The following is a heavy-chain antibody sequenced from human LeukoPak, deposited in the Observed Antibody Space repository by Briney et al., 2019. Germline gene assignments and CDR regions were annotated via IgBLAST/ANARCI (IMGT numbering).Heavy chain of an antibody. V-gene: IGHV4-31*03. CDR1: GGSVSSGGYY. Sequence: SETLSLTCTVSGGSVSSGGYYWSWIRQHPGKGLEWIGYIYYSGSTYYNPSLKSRVTISVDTSKNQFSLKLSSVTAADTAVYYCAREGHSSSWYSGEYNWFDPWGQGTLVTVSS. CDR3: AREGHSSSWYSGEYNWFDP. CDR2: IYYSGST. D-gene: IGHD6-13*01. J-gene: IGHJ5*02.